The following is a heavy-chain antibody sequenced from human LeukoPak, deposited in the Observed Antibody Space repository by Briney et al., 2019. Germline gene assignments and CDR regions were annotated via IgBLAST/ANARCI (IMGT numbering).Heavy chain of an antibody. V-gene: IGHV4-4*02. Sequence: SETLSLTCAVSGGSLSSSNWWSWVRQPPGKGLEWIGEIYHSGSTNYNPSLKSRVTILVDKSKNYFSLNLSSVTAADTAMYYCARDIGSSTPRGDFWGQGTLVTVSS. CDR3: ARDIGSSTPRGDF. D-gene: IGHD2-15*01. CDR2: IYHSGST. J-gene: IGHJ4*02. CDR1: GGSLSSSNW.